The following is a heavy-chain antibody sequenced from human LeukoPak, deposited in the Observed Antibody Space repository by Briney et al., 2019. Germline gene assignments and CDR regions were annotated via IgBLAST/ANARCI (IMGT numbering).Heavy chain of an antibody. D-gene: IGHD2-8*02. Sequence: PSETLSLTCTVSGGSISSGGYYWSWIRQHPGKGLEWIGYIYYSGSTYYNPSLKSRVTISVDTSKNQFSLKLSSVTAADTAVYYCAGGGGVRNNWFDPWGQGTLATVSS. CDR1: GGSISSGGYY. CDR3: AGGGGVRNNWFDP. J-gene: IGHJ5*02. CDR2: IYYSGST. V-gene: IGHV4-31*03.